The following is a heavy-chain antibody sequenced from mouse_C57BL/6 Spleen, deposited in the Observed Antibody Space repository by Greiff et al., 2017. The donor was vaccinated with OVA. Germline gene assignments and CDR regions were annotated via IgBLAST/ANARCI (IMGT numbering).Heavy chain of an antibody. V-gene: IGHV1-64*01. CDR3: AIIYYDYDEDFDY. CDR1: GYTFTSYW. D-gene: IGHD2-4*01. CDR2: IHPNSGST. Sequence: QVQLKQSGAELVKPGASVKLSCKASGYTFTSYWMHWVKQRPGQGLEWIGMIHPNSGSTNYNEKFKSKATLTVDKSSSTAYMQLSSLTSEDSAVYYCAIIYYDYDEDFDYWGQGTTLTVSS. J-gene: IGHJ2*01.